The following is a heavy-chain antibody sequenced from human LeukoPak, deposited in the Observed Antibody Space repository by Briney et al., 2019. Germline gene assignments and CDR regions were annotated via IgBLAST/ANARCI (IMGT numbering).Heavy chain of an antibody. J-gene: IGHJ6*03. D-gene: IGHD1-26*01. Sequence: GGSLRLSCAASGFTFSSYEMNWVRQAPGKGLEWVSYISSSGSTRYYAESVKGRFTVSRDNAKNSLNLQMNSLRDEDTAVYYCARDPYSGNYGNYYYYYMDVWGKGTTVTISS. V-gene: IGHV3-48*03. CDR3: ARDPYSGNYGNYYYYYMDV. CDR2: ISSSGSTR. CDR1: GFTFSSYE.